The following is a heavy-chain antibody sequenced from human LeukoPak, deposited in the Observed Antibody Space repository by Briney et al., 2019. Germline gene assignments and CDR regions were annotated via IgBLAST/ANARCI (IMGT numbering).Heavy chain of an antibody. V-gene: IGHV3-7*01. J-gene: IGHJ4*02. CDR1: GFTFTNYW. D-gene: IGHD5-24*01. Sequence: PGGSQRLSCAASGFTFTNYWMSWVRQAPGKGLEWVANIKKDGSEKYYVDSVKGRFTISRDNAYNSLYLQMNSLRAEDTAVYYCARGMADYFDYWGQGTLVTVSS. CDR2: IKKDGSEK. CDR3: ARGMADYFDY.